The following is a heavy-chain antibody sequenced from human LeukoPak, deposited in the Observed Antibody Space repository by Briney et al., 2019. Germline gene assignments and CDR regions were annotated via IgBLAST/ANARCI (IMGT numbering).Heavy chain of an antibody. J-gene: IGHJ4*02. Sequence: GGSLRLSCAASGFTLSNAWMSWVRQAPGKGLEWVGLIKSNTDGGTTDYAAPVKGRFTISRDDSKNTLYLQMNSLKTEDTAVYYCTAPDLYLDYWGQGTLVTVSS. CDR2: IKSNTDGGTT. V-gene: IGHV3-15*01. CDR3: TAPDLYLDY. CDR1: GFTLSNAW.